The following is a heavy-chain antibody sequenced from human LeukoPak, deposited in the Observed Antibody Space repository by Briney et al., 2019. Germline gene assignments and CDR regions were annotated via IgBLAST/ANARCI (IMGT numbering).Heavy chain of an antibody. J-gene: IGHJ4*02. CDR2: IYYSGST. CDR3: ARSRRRVATISPYYFDY. V-gene: IGHV4-61*01. CDR1: GGSVSSGSSY. Sequence: PSETLSLTCTVSGGSVSSGSSYWSWIRQPPGKGLEWIGYIYYSGSTNYNPSLKSRVTISVDTSKNQFSLKLSSVTAADTAVYYCARSRRRVATISPYYFDYWGQGTLVTVSS. D-gene: IGHD5-12*01.